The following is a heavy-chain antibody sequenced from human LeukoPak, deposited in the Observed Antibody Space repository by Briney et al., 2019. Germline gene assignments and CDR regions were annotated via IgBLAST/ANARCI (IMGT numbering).Heavy chain of an antibody. Sequence: SETLSLTCTVSGGSISSYCWSWIRQPPGKGLEWIGHIYYSGSTNYNPSLESRVTISIDTSKNQFSLRLSSVTAADTAVYYCARGAAGYSYGWGQGTLVTVSS. V-gene: IGHV4-59*01. J-gene: IGHJ4*02. D-gene: IGHD5-18*01. CDR1: GGSISSYC. CDR3: ARGAAGYSYG. CDR2: IYYSGST.